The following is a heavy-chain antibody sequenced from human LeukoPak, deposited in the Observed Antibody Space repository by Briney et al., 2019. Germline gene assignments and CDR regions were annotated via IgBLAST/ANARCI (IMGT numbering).Heavy chain of an antibody. CDR3: TTDGPSWGDSWSGQSTGFDY. V-gene: IGHV3-15*07. D-gene: IGHD3-3*01. CDR2: IKSKTDGGTT. J-gene: IGHJ4*02. CDR1: GFTFSNAW. Sequence: GGSLRLSCAASGFTFSNAWMNWVRQAPGKGLEWDGRIKSKTDGGTTDYAAPVKGRFTISRDDSKNTLYLQMNSLKTEDTAVYYCTTDGPSWGDSWSGQSTGFDYWGQGTLVTVSS.